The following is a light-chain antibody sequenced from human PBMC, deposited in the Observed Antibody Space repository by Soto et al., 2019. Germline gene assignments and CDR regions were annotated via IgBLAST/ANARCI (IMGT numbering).Light chain of an antibody. CDR1: QRITTY. CDR3: PQTYSTPYT. J-gene: IGKJ2*01. V-gene: IGKV1-39*01. CDR2: TSG. Sequence: IQMTQSPSSLSASIGDRVTITCRASQRITTYSNWYQQKPGEAPKLLISTSGTLQRGVPSRFSGSGSGTDFSLTITALRPEDFATYFCPQTYSTPYTFGQGTNLEIK.